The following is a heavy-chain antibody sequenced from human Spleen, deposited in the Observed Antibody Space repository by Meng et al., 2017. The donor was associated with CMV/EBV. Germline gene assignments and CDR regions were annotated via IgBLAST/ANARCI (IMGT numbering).Heavy chain of an antibody. J-gene: IGHJ6*02. Sequence: GESLKISCAASGFTFDDYGVSWVRQAPGKGLEWVSGFNWNGGSTGYADSVKGRFTISRDNARDSLYLQMNSLRAEDTALYYCARGLRTGYYHYYGMDVWGQGTTVTVSS. CDR1: GFTFDDYG. CDR2: FNWNGGST. V-gene: IGHV3-20*04. D-gene: IGHD3-10*02. CDR3: ARGLRTGYYHYYGMDV.